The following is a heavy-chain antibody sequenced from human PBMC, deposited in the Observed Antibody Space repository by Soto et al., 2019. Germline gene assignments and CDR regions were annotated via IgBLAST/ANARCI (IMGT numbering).Heavy chain of an antibody. CDR1: GGSVSSGYNY. CDR2: TSGSGIT. D-gene: IGHD5-18*01. V-gene: IGHV4-30-4*01. CDR3: GTESGSTYGYFDY. Sequence: PLETLSLTCPVSGGSVSSGYNYWRWLRQSPGKGVEWIGYTSGSGITGCNPSPKNRLTMSVEVSKNXLTLRLTSVTAADTAVYFCGTESGSTYGYFDYWAQVTQVT. J-gene: IGHJ4*02.